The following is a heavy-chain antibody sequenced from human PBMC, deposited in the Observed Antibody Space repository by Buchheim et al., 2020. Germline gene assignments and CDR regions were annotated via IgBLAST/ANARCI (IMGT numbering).Heavy chain of an antibody. CDR2: IYYSGST. CDR1: GGSISSGDYY. V-gene: IGHV4-30-4*01. D-gene: IGHD5-18*01. J-gene: IGHJ4*02. CDR3: ARDRPEDVDTATPKYYFDY. Sequence: QVQLQESGPGLVKPSQTLSLTCTVSGGSISSGDYYWSWIRQPPGKGLEWIWYIYYSGSTYYNPSPKSPVTISVETSKHQFYLKLSSVTAADTAVYYCARDRPEDVDTATPKYYFDYWGQGTL.